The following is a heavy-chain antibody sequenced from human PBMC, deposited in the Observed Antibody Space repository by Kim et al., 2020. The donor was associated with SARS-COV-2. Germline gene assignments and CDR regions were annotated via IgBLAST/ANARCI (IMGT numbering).Heavy chain of an antibody. J-gene: IGHJ6*03. CDR1: GGSTSSYY. D-gene: IGHD3-16*01. V-gene: IGHV4-59*08. Sequence: SETLSLTCTVSGGSTSSYYWSWIRQPPGKGLEWIGFVYSTWSTNYNPSLKSRVTISLDTSKNQVSLNLTSVTDADTAVYYCARHPLWAVWGGYYMDVWGTGTTVTVSS. CDR2: VYSTWST. CDR3: ARHPLWAVWGGYYMDV.